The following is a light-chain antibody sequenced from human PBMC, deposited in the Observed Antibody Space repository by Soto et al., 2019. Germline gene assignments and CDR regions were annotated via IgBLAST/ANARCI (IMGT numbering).Light chain of an antibody. CDR3: ASWDYSLSGVL. V-gene: IGLV1-47*01. CDR1: SSNIGTND. J-gene: IGLJ2*01. CDR2: RSN. Sequence: QSVLTQPPSASGTPGQRVTISCSGSSSNIGTNDAFWYQQLPGTAPKLLIYRSNQRSSGVPDRFSGSKSGTSASLAISGLRSEDEADYYCASWDYSLSGVLFGGGTKLTVL.